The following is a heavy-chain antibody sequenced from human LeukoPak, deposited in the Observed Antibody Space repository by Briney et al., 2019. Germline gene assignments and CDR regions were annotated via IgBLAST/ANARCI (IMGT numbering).Heavy chain of an antibody. CDR1: GFTFSSYA. V-gene: IGHV3-30-3*02. CDR3: AKSYGDYLGYFDS. D-gene: IGHD4-17*01. J-gene: IGHJ4*02. Sequence: GGSLRLSCAASGFTFSSYAMHWVRQAPGKGLEWVAVISYDGSNKYYADAVKGRFTISRDKSKNTLFLQMNSLRAEDTAVYYCAKSYGDYLGYFDSWGQGTLVTVSS. CDR2: ISYDGSNK.